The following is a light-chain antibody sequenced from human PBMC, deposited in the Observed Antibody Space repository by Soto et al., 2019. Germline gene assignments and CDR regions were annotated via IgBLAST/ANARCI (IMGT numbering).Light chain of an antibody. CDR3: QQYNNWSFT. CDR2: GAS. V-gene: IGKV3-15*01. CDR1: QSVSTN. J-gene: IGKJ3*01. Sequence: EIVMTQSPATLSVSLGERATLSCRASQSVSTNLAWYQQKPGQAPRLLIYGASARATGFPARFSGSGSGTEFTLTISSLQSEDFAVYYCQQYNNWSFTFGPGTKVDIK.